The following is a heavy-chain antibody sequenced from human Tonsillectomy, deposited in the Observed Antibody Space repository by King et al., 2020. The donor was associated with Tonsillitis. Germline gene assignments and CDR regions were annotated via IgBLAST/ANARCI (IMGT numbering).Heavy chain of an antibody. J-gene: IGHJ4*02. CDR1: GFTFSTYA. Sequence: VQLVESGGGLVQPGGSLRLSCAASGFTFSTYAMSWVRQAPGRGLEWVSDISGSGGSAYYADSVKGRFTVSRDNSKNPLYLQMSSLRAEDTAVYYCAKGSGDYVSGSSLDYWGQGTLVTVSS. CDR2: ISGSGGSA. D-gene: IGHD3-10*01. CDR3: AKGSGDYVSGSSLDY. V-gene: IGHV3-23*04.